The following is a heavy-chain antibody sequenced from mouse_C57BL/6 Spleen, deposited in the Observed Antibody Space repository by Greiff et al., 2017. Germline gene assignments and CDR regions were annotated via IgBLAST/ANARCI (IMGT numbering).Heavy chain of an antibody. CDR3: TKTGDY. J-gene: IGHJ2*01. CDR2: IDPETGGT. V-gene: IGHV1-15*01. Sequence: LVESGAELVRPGASVTLSCKASGYTFTDYEMHWVKQTPVHGLEWIGAIDPETGGTAYNQKFKGKAILTADKSSSTAYMELRSLTSEDSAVYYCTKTGDYWGQGTTLTVSS. CDR1: GYTFTDYE.